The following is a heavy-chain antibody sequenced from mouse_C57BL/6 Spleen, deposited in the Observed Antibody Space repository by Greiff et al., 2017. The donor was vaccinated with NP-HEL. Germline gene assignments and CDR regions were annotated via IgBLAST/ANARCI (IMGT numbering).Heavy chain of an antibody. Sequence: VQLQQSGAELVKPGASVKISCKASGYAFSSYWMNWVKQRPGKGLEWIGQIYPGDGDTTYNGKFKGKATLTADKSSSTAYMQLSSLTSEDSAVYFCARPSIYYDYDAWFAYWGQGTLVTVSA. CDR1: GYAFSSYW. CDR3: ARPSIYYDYDAWFAY. J-gene: IGHJ3*01. D-gene: IGHD2-4*01. V-gene: IGHV1-80*01. CDR2: IYPGDGDT.